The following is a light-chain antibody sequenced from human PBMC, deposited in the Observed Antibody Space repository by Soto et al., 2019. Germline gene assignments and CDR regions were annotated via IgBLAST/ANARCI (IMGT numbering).Light chain of an antibody. CDR2: NNN. J-gene: IGLJ1*01. V-gene: IGLV1-44*01. CDR1: SSNIGTNA. CDR3: AAWDDSLNCNV. Sequence: QSVLTQPPSASGTPGQRVTISCSGGSSNIGTNAVNWYQQLPGTAPKLLIYNNNQRPSGVPDRFSGSKSGTSASLAISGLQSEYEADYYSAAWDDSLNCNVFGTATKITVL.